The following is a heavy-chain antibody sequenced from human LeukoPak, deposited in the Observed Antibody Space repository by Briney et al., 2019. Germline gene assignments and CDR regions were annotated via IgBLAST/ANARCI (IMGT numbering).Heavy chain of an antibody. Sequence: SVKVSCKASGGSFSSYTITWVRQAPGQGLEWMGRIIPIFGTANYAREFQGRVTITADIPSNTAYMEVNSLTSDDTAVYFCAKQGGARQDYYMDVWGNGTTVTVSS. CDR3: AKQGGARQDYYMDV. J-gene: IGHJ6*03. CDR1: GGSFSSYT. CDR2: IIPIFGTA. D-gene: IGHD1-26*01. V-gene: IGHV1-69*08.